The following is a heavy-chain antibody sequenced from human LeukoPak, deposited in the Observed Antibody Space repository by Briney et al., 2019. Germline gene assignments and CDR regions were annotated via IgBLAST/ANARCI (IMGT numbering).Heavy chain of an antibody. CDR1: GFTFDDYA. J-gene: IGHJ6*03. V-gene: IGHV3-9*01. CDR3: ARSSPPTVLYYYYMDV. Sequence: PGRSLRLSCAASGFTFDDYAMHWVRQAPGKGLEWVSGISWNSGSIGYADSEKGRFTISRDNSKNTLYLQMNSLRAEDTAVYYCARSSPPTVLYYYYMDVWGKGTTVTVSS. D-gene: IGHD4-11*01. CDR2: ISWNSGSI.